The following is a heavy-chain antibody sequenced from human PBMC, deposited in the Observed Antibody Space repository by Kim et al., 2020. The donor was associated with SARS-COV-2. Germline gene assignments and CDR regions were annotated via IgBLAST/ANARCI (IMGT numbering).Heavy chain of an antibody. D-gene: IGHD1-20*01. Sequence: PALKSRVTVSVDASKNQFSLKLSAVTAADTAVYYCARKVRGIAGTPHWCDPWGQGTLVTVSS. J-gene: IGHJ5*02. V-gene: IGHV4-30-2*05. CDR3: ARKVRGIAGTPHWCDP.